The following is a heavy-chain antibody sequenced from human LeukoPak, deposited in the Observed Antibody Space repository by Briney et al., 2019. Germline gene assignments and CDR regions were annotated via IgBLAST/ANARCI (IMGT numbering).Heavy chain of an antibody. Sequence: SETLSLTCAVYGGSFSGYYWSWIRQPPGKGLEWIGEINHSGSTNYNPSLKSRVTISVDTSKNQFSLKLSSVTAADTAVYYCARRRGTYGDYGINWFDLWGQGTLVTVSS. CDR2: INHSGST. J-gene: IGHJ5*02. D-gene: IGHD4-17*01. CDR1: GGSFSGYY. V-gene: IGHV4-34*01. CDR3: ARRRGTYGDYGINWFDL.